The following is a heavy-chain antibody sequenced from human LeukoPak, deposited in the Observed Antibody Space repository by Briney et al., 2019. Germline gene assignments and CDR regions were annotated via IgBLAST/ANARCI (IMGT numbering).Heavy chain of an antibody. CDR1: GGSISSYY. V-gene: IGHV4-59*01. J-gene: IGHJ3*02. CDR3: ARDVSGVAGSAFDI. D-gene: IGHD6-19*01. CDR2: IYYSGST. Sequence: SETLSHTCTVSGGSISSYYWSWIRQPPGKGLEWIGYIYYSGSTNYNPSLKSRVTISVDTSKNQFSLKLSSVTAADTAVYYCARDVSGVAGSAFDIWGQGTMVTVSS.